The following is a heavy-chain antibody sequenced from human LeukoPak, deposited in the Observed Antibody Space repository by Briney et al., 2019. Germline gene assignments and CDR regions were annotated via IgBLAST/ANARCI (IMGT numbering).Heavy chain of an antibody. Sequence: GGSLRLSCAASGFTFSRYGMHWVRQAPGKGLEWVAVIWYDGSNKNYRDSVKGRFTISRDNSKNTLYLQMNSLRAEDTAVYYCARKYNWNYFDYWGQGTLVTVSS. CDR3: ARKYNWNYFDY. V-gene: IGHV3-33*01. CDR1: GFTFSRYG. J-gene: IGHJ4*02. D-gene: IGHD1-20*01. CDR2: IWYDGSNK.